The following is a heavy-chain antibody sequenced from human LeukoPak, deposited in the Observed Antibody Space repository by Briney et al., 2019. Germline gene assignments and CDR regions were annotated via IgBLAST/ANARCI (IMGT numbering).Heavy chain of an antibody. J-gene: IGHJ4*02. CDR1: GFTFDDYG. V-gene: IGHV3-20*04. CDR3: AGALSGYDSSGYWAGPARYSFDY. Sequence: PGGSLGLSCAASGFTFDDYGMSWGRQAPGKGLEWVSGSNWNGGSTGYADSVKGRFTISRDNAKNSLYLQMNSTSAEDTALYYCAGALSGYDSSGYWAGPARYSFDYWGQGTMVTVSS. D-gene: IGHD3-22*01. CDR2: SNWNGGST.